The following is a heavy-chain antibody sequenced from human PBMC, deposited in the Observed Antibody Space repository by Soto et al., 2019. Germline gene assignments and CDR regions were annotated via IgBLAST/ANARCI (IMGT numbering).Heavy chain of an antibody. J-gene: IGHJ5*02. D-gene: IGHD5-18*01. V-gene: IGHV1-69*04. CDR2: IIPILGIA. Sequence: ASVKVSCKASGGTFSSYTISWVRQAPGQGLEWMGRIIPILGIANYAQKFQGRVTITADKSTSTAYMELSSLRSEDTAVYYCARDARDTAMPRYGYNWFDPWGQGTLVTVSS. CDR1: GGTFSSYT. CDR3: ARDARDTAMPRYGYNWFDP.